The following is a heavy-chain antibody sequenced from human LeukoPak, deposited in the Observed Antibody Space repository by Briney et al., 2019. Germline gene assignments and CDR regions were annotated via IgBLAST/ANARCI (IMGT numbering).Heavy chain of an antibody. CDR2: INWNGGST. V-gene: IGHV3-20*04. D-gene: IGHD2-15*01. J-gene: IGHJ6*03. CDR3: ARARAYYCSGGSCYYGSSMDV. CDR1: GFIFDDYG. Sequence: GGSLRLSCAASGFIFDDYGMSWVRQAPGKGLEWVSGINWNGGSTGYADSVKGRFTISRDNAKSSLYLQMNSLRAEDTALYFCARARAYYCSGGSCYYGSSMDVWGKGTTVTVSS.